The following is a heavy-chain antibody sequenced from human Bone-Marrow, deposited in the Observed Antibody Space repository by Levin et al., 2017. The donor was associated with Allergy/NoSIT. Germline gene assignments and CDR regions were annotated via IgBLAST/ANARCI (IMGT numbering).Heavy chain of an antibody. D-gene: IGHD6-6*01. V-gene: IGHV3-30*03. J-gene: IGHJ6*02. CDR3: ARRSSLRDGGYYYYGMDV. CDR1: GFTFSSYG. CDR2: ISYDGSNK. Sequence: GGSLRLSCAASGFTFSSYGMHWVRQAPGKGLEWVAVISYDGSNKYYADSVKGRFTISRDNSKNTLYLQMNSLRAEDTAVYYCARRSSLRDGGYYYYGMDVWGQGTTVTVSS.